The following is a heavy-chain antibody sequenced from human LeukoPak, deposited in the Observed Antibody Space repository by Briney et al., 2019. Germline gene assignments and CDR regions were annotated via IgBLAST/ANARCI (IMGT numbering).Heavy chain of an antibody. D-gene: IGHD4-17*01. CDR1: AGGFSGSA. J-gene: IGHJ4*02. CDR2: IIPIFGTA. Sequence: SAVKLSFYASAGGFSGSAISLVRQAPGPGLEWMGGIIPIFGTANYAQKFQGRVTITADESPSTAYMELSSLRSEDTAVYYCARDRRHGDYDEYWGQGTLVTVSS. V-gene: IGHV1-69*13. CDR3: ARDRRHGDYDEY.